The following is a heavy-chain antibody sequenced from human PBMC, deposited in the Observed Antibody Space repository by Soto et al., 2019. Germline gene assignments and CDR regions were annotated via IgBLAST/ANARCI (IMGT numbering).Heavy chain of an antibody. CDR3: ANEHAVAVVVDY. J-gene: IGHJ4*02. CDR1: GFSFSSFG. V-gene: IGHV3-30*18. Sequence: QVQLVESGGGVVQPGRSLRLSYAASGFSFSSFGMHWVRQAPGKGLEWVAVTSYDGRNKYYADSVKGRITISRDNSKNTLYLQMNSLRAEDTAVYYCANEHAVAVVVDYWGQGTLVTVSS. D-gene: IGHD2-15*01. CDR2: TSYDGRNK.